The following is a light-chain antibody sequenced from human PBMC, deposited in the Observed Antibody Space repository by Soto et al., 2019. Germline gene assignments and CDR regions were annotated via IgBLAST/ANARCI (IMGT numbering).Light chain of an antibody. J-gene: IGLJ2*01. CDR1: YSDVGGWNL. CDR3: CSYAGPSTFVI. V-gene: IGLV2-23*02. Sequence: QSVLTQPASGSGSPGQSITISCTGTYSDVGGWNLVSWYQQYPGKAPKLVIFGVSERPSGISNRFSGSKSGNTASLTIFGLQAEDEAVYYCCSYAGPSTFVIFGGGNKVTVL. CDR2: GVS.